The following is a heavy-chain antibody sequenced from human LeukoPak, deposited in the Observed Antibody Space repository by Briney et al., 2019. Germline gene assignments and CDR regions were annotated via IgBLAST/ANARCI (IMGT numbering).Heavy chain of an antibody. CDR2: IYWDDDK. CDR1: GLPLNTSGVG. J-gene: IGHJ2*01. D-gene: IGHD4-17*01. V-gene: IGHV2-5*02. CDR3: AHSDYVSLFDL. Sequence: SGPTLVNPTQTLTLTCTFSGLPLNTSGVGVGWIRQPPGKALEWPALIYWDDDKRYSPSLKSRVTITKDTSKNQVVLRMTNMDPVDTATYYCAHSDYVSLFDLWGRGTLVTVSS.